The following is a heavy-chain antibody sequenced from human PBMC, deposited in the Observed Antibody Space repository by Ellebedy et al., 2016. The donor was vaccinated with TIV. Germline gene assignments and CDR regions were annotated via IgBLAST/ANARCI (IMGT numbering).Heavy chain of an antibody. CDR1: GFTVSGNY. CDR3: SRVDLGLAFHY. J-gene: IGHJ4*02. V-gene: IGHV3-53*01. CDR2: IYSSGIT. Sequence: GGSLRLSCAVSGFTVSGNYMSWVRQAPGKGLEWVSIIYSSGITYYPDSVKGRFTISRDNSKNTVSLQMNSLRAEGTAVYYCSRVDLGLAFHYWGRGTLVSVSS. D-gene: IGHD3/OR15-3a*01.